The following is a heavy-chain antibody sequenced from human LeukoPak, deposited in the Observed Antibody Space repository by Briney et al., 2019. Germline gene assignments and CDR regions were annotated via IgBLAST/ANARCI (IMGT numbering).Heavy chain of an antibody. CDR3: ARSEDSSSQQYDY. J-gene: IGHJ4*02. V-gene: IGHV3-66*02. Sequence: GGSLRLSCAASGFTVSSNYMSWVRQAPGKGLEWVSVIYSGGSTYYADSVKDRFTISRDNSKNTLYLQMNSLRAEDTAVYYCARSEDSSSQQYDYWGQGTLVTVSS. CDR2: IYSGGST. D-gene: IGHD6-6*01. CDR1: GFTVSSNY.